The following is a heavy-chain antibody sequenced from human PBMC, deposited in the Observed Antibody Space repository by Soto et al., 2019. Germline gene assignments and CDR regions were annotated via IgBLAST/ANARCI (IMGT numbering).Heavy chain of an antibody. V-gene: IGHV3-23*01. CDR1: GFTFSSYA. CDR3: ASLGVAVAGMDNWFDP. J-gene: IGHJ5*02. Sequence: GGSLRLSCAASGFTFSSYAISWVRQAPGKGLEWVSVISGSGVTTYYADSVKGRFTISRDNSKNTLYLQMNSLRAEDTAVYYCASLGVAVAGMDNWFDPWGQGTLVTVSS. D-gene: IGHD6-19*01. CDR2: ISGSGVTT.